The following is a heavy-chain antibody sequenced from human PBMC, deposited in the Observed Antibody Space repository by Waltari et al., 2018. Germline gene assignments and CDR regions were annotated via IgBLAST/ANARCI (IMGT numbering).Heavy chain of an antibody. CDR1: GGSISSYY. V-gene: IGHV4-59*01. Sequence: QVQLQESGPGLVKPSQTLSLPCTVSGGSISSYYWNWIRQPPGKGLEWIGYIYYSGSTNYNPSLKSRVTISVDTSKNQFSLKLSSVTAADTAVYYCARCGYIAAAGFDPWGQGTLVTVSS. J-gene: IGHJ5*02. CDR3: ARCGYIAAAGFDP. D-gene: IGHD6-13*01. CDR2: IYYSGST.